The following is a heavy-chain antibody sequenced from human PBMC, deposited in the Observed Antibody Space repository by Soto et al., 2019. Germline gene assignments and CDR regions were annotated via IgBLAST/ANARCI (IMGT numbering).Heavy chain of an antibody. D-gene: IGHD2-8*01. Sequence: QVQLVQSGTEVKEPGASVRVSCKASGYTFTSHSLHWARQAPGQGLEWMGWIIVSHDRPRYAPQFQGRLTFETDTIAMTAYMQLTRLTPEDTAVYFCAREPEDGVPGDYWGQGTPVVVSS. CDR3: AREPEDGVPGDY. J-gene: IGHJ4*02. V-gene: IGHV1-3*01. CDR1: GYTFTSHS. CDR2: IIVSHDRP.